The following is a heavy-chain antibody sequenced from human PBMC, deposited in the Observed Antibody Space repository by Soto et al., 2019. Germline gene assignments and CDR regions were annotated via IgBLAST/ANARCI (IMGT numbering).Heavy chain of an antibody. J-gene: IGHJ4*02. D-gene: IGHD5-18*01. V-gene: IGHV1-46*01. CDR1: GHTFTSYY. Sequence: QVQLVQSGAEVKKPGASTRVSCKASGHTFTSYYIHWVRQAPGQGLEWMGIMNPSGGSTSYAQKFHGRVTVARDTSTSTVYMELSSLRSEDTAVYYCARDGGYTYGQDSYFDYWGQGTLVTVSS. CDR3: ARDGGYTYGQDSYFDY. CDR2: MNPSGGST.